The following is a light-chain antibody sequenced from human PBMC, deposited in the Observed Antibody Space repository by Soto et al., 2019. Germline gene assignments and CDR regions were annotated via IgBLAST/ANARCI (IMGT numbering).Light chain of an antibody. Sequence: EIVLTQSPGTLSLSPGDRATLSCRASQSGSGSYLAWYQQKPGQAPRLLISGASRRATGVPDRFSGSGSGTDFTLTISSLEPDDFAVYYCQQYGNSPLTFGGGPKVEIK. J-gene: IGKJ4*01. CDR2: GAS. V-gene: IGKV3-20*01. CDR1: QSGSGSY. CDR3: QQYGNSPLT.